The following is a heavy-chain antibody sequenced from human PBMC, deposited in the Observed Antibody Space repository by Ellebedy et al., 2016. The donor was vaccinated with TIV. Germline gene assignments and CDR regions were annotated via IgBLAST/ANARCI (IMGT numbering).Heavy chain of an antibody. CDR3: ATGGYDFRGFDY. CDR2: FDPEDGET. J-gene: IGHJ4*02. V-gene: IGHV1-24*01. CDR1: GYTLTDLS. Sequence: ASVKVSXKVSGYTLTDLSMHWVRQAPGKGLEWMGGFDPEDGETIYAQKFQGRVTMTEDTSTDTAYMELSSLRSEDTAVYYCATGGYDFRGFDYWGQGTLVTVSS. D-gene: IGHD5-12*01.